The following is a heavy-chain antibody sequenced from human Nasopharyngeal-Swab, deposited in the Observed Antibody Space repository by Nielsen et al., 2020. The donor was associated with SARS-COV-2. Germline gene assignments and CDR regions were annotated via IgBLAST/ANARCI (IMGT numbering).Heavy chain of an antibody. CDR2: ISASGGST. Sequence: GGSLRLSCAASGFTFSSYAMSWVRQTPGKGLEWVSGISASGGSTYYADSVKGRFTISRDNSRNTLSLQMNSLRVENTAVYYCAKDSTMIPYWGQGTLVTVSS. V-gene: IGHV3-23*01. D-gene: IGHD3-22*01. CDR1: GFTFSSYA. CDR3: AKDSTMIPY. J-gene: IGHJ4*02.